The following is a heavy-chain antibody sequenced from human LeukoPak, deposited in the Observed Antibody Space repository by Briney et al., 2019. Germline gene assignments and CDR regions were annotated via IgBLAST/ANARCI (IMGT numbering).Heavy chain of an antibody. Sequence: PGGSLRLSCAASGFTFSDYYMSWIRQAPGKGLEWISYISGSGGTTYYADSVQGRFTVSRDNAKNSLYLQMDSLRAEDTAVYYCARDPYYYGSSGQFDYWGQGTLVTVSS. V-gene: IGHV3-11*01. CDR1: GFTFSDYY. CDR2: ISGSGGTT. CDR3: ARDPYYYGSSGQFDY. J-gene: IGHJ4*02. D-gene: IGHD3-22*01.